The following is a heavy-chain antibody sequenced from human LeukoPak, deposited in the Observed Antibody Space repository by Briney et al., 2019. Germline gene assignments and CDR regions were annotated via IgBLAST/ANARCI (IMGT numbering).Heavy chain of an antibody. J-gene: IGHJ4*02. V-gene: IGHV3-15*01. CDR2: IKSKTDGRTT. D-gene: IGHD3-10*01. CDR3: TTDRATSLSNYCGSGSYSIGFDY. CDR1: GFTFSNDW. Sequence: PGGSLRLSCAASGFTFSNDWMSWVRQAPGKGLEWVGRIKSKTDGRTTDYAAPVKGRFTISRDDSKNTLYLQMNSLKTEDTAVYYCTTDRATSLSNYCGSGSYSIGFDYWGQGTLVTVSS.